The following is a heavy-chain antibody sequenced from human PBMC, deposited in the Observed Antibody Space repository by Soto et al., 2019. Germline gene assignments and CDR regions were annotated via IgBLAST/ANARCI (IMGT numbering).Heavy chain of an antibody. CDR2: MNPNSGNT. J-gene: IGHJ4*02. CDR3: AREVARPLKGYYFDY. D-gene: IGHD6-6*01. V-gene: IGHV1-8*01. Sequence: ASVKVSCKASGYTFTSYDINWVRQATGQGLEWMGWMNPNSGNTGYAQKFQGRVTMTTNTSMSTAYMELRSLRSDDTAVYYCAREVARPLKGYYFDYWGQGTLVTVSS. CDR1: GYTFTSYD.